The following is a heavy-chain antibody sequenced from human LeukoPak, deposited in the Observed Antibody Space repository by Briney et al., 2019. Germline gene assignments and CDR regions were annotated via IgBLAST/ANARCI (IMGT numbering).Heavy chain of an antibody. J-gene: IGHJ4*02. V-gene: IGHV4-59*01. CDR2: IYYSGSA. CDR1: GDSISSYY. D-gene: IGHD1-7*01. CDR3: ARDNELLLDY. Sequence: SETLSLTCTVSGDSISSYYWTGIRQPPGKGLQWIGYIYYSGSANYNPSLKSRVTISVDTSKNQFSLKLSSVTAADTAVYYCARDNELLLDYWGQGTLVTVSS.